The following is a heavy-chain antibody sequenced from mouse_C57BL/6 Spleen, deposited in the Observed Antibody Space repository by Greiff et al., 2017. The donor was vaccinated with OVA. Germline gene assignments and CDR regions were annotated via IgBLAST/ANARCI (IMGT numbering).Heavy chain of an antibody. V-gene: IGHV1-64*01. Sequence: QVHVKQPGAELVKPGASVKLSCKASGYTFTSYWMHWVKQRPGQGLEWIGMIHPNSGSTNYNEKFKSKATLTVDKSSSTAYMQLSSLTSEDSAVYDCARDYDGSSRKLDYWGQGTTLTVSA. CDR1: GYTFTSYW. J-gene: IGHJ2*01. CDR3: ARDYDGSSRKLDY. CDR2: IHPNSGST. D-gene: IGHD1-1*01.